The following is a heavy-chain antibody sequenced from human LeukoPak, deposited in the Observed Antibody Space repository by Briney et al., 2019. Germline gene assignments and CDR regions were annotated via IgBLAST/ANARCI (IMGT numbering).Heavy chain of an antibody. CDR3: ARVTGYSEGYHYYMDV. CDR1: TYSISSNCY. J-gene: IGHJ6*03. D-gene: IGHD5-18*01. CDR2: IHHSGST. Sequence: PSETLSLTCTVSTYSISSNCYWGWIRQPPGKGLEWIGRIHHSGSTYANLSLKTRVTMSVDTSTIQFSLSLSSVTAADPAVYYCARVTGYSEGYHYYMDVWGKGTTVTVSS. V-gene: IGHV4-38-2*02.